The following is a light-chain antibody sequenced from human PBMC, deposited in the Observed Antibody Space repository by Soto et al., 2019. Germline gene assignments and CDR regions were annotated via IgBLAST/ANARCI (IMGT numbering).Light chain of an antibody. Sequence: IKMTQSPSSVHVSVRTRLTITWRARESMSTYLNWYQKKPGKAPKVLIYDASSLESGVPSRFSGSGSGTEFTLTISSLQPDDFATYYCQQYNSYSPITFGQGTRLEIK. CDR1: ESMSTY. CDR3: QQYNSYSPIT. CDR2: DAS. V-gene: IGKV1-5*01. J-gene: IGKJ5*01.